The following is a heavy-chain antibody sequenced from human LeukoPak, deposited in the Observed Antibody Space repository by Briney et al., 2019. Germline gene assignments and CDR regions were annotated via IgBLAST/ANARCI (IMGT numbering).Heavy chain of an antibody. J-gene: IGHJ4*02. CDR1: GFAFSNYA. Sequence: GGSLRLSCAASGFAFSNYAMSWVRQAPGKGLEWVSGISESGGSTKYADSVKGRFTISRDNSLNTVYLQMNSLRAEDTAVYFYAKRGIVIRGVLIIGFHKEAYYFDYWGQGILVTVSS. D-gene: IGHD3-10*01. CDR2: ISESGGST. V-gene: IGHV3-23*01. CDR3: AKRGIVIRGVLIIGFHKEAYYFDY.